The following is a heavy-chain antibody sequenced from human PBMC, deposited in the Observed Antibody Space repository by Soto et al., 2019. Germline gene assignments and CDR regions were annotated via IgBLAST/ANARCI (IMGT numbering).Heavy chain of an antibody. CDR1: GGSISSGDYY. CDR2: IYYSGST. CDR3: AREGCDFWSGYCDAFDI. V-gene: IGHV4-30-4*01. J-gene: IGHJ3*02. D-gene: IGHD3-3*01. Sequence: SETLSLTCTVSGGSISSGDYYWSWIRQPPGNGLEWIGYIYYSGSTYYNPSLKSRVTISVDTSKNQFSLKLSSVTAADTAVYYCAREGCDFWSGYCDAFDIWGQGTMVTVSS.